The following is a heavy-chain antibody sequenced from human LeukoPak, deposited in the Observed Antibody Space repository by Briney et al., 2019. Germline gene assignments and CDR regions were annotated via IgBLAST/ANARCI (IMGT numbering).Heavy chain of an antibody. CDR1: GYTFTSYY. V-gene: IGHV1-46*03. Sequence: GASVKVSCKASGYTFTSYYMHWVRQAPGQGFEWMGIINPSGGSTSYAQKFQGRVTMTRDTSTSTVYMELSSLRSEDTAVYYCATSLPDYGGNSDAFDIWGQGTMVTVSS. D-gene: IGHD4-23*01. J-gene: IGHJ3*02. CDR3: ATSLPDYGGNSDAFDI. CDR2: INPSGGST.